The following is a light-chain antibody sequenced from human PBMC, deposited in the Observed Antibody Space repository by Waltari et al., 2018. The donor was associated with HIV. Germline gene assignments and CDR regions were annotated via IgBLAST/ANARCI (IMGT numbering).Light chain of an antibody. CDR3: QSTDFDGTWV. CDR1: ALPKKY. J-gene: IGLJ3*02. Sequence: SYDLTQTPSLSVSPGQTARINCSRGALPKKYSSWYRQKAVQAPVLLIYKDIERPSGIPERISGSGSGTGVTLTISGVQAEDEGDYFCQSTDFDGTWVFGGGTRLTVL. V-gene: IGLV3-25*03. CDR2: KDI.